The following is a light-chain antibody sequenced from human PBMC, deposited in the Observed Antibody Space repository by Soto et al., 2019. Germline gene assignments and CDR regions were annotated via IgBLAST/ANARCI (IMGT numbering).Light chain of an antibody. CDR2: GAS. J-gene: IGKJ1*01. V-gene: IGKV3-20*01. Sequence: EIVLTQSPGTLSLSPGERATLSCRASQSVNSDYLAWYQQKPGQGPRVLMYGASNRATGIPDRFSGSGSGTDFTLTISRLEPEDFAVYYCQQYDHSPLTFGQGTKVEIK. CDR3: QQYDHSPLT. CDR1: QSVNSDY.